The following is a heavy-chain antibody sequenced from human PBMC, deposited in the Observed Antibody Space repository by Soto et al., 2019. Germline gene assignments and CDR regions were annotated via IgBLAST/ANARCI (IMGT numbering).Heavy chain of an antibody. CDR1: GFSLSTSGMC. D-gene: IGHD3-22*01. V-gene: IGHV2-70*01. CDR2: IDWDDDK. CDR3: ARFLYYYDSSGYYYGGSYYYGMDV. Sequence: SGPTLVNPTQTLTLTCTFSGFSLSTSGMCVSWIRQPPGKALEWLALIDWDDDKYYSTSLKTRLTISKDTSKNQVVLTMTNMDPVDTATYYCARFLYYYDSSGYYYGGSYYYGMDVWGQGTTVTVSS. J-gene: IGHJ6*02.